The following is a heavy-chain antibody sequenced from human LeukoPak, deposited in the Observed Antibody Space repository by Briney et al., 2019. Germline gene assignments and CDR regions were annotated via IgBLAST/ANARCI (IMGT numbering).Heavy chain of an antibody. CDR1: GFTFSSYW. V-gene: IGHV3-7*01. D-gene: IGHD6-13*01. Sequence: PGGSLRLSCAASGFTFSSYWMSWVRQAPGKGLEWLANIKQDGSEKYYVDSVKGRFTISRDNAKNSLYLQMNSLRAEDTAVYYCARGIPPYSSSWYGTVLYYFDYWGQGTLVTVSS. CDR3: ARGIPPYSSSWYGTVLYYFDY. J-gene: IGHJ4*02. CDR2: IKQDGSEK.